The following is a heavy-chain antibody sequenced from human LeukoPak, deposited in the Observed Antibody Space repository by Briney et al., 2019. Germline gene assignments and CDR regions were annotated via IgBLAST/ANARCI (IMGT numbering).Heavy chain of an antibody. CDR3: AANPRRIDAFKI. V-gene: IGHV3-11*01. CDR1: GFAFGDHY. Sequence: PGGSLRLSCAASGFAFGDHYMIWIRQAPGKGLEWVSYISGTSTSIYYVDSVKGRFTICRDNSKDSLYLQMNSLRVDDTAVYYCAANPRRIDAFKIWGQGTMVTVSS. CDR2: ISGTSTSI. J-gene: IGHJ3*02.